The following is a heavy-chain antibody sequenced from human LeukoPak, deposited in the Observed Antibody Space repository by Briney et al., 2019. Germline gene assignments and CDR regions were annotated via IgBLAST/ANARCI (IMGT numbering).Heavy chain of an antibody. D-gene: IGHD4-17*01. CDR2: ISGSSRYI. Sequence: PGGSLRLSCAASGFTFSTYSMIWVRQAPGKGLEWISTISGSSRYIYFADSVRGRFTISRDNGKNSVYLQMNSLRAEDTAVYYFARRLNNGDYGNDYWGQGTLVNGSS. V-gene: IGHV3-21*01. J-gene: IGHJ4*02. CDR1: GFTFSTYS. CDR3: ARRLNNGDYGNDY.